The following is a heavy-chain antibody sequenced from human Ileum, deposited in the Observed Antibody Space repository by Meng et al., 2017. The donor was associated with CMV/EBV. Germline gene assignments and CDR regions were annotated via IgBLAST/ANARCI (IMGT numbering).Heavy chain of an antibody. V-gene: IGHV4-4*07. CDR1: GGSISNYY. Sequence: QGHVEGWGQGSLRPSGTRSSPCVVSGGSISNYYWSWIRQPAGKGLEWIAHIYTSGTTNYNPSLKSRVTMSVDTSRNQFSLKLTSVTAADTAVYYCARNYGSGNWNFFHYWGQGTLVTVSS. CDR2: IYTSGTT. J-gene: IGHJ4*02. D-gene: IGHD3-10*01. CDR3: ARNYGSGNWNFFHY.